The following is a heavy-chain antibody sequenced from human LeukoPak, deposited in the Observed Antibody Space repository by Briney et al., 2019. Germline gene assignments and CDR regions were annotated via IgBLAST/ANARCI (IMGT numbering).Heavy chain of an antibody. CDR2: INPSGGST. Sequence: ASVNVSCKASGYTFTSYYMHWVRQAPGQGLEWMGIINPSGGSTSYAQKFQGRVTMTRDTSTSTVYMELSSLRSEDTAVYYCAREREGGDFWSGYYPFDYWGQGTLVTVSS. V-gene: IGHV1-46*01. CDR3: AREREGGDFWSGYYPFDY. J-gene: IGHJ4*02. D-gene: IGHD3-3*01. CDR1: GYTFTSYY.